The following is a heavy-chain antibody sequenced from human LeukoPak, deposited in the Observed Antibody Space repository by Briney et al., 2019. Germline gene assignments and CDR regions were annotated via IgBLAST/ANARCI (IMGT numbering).Heavy chain of an antibody. CDR1: GFTFSSYA. Sequence: GGSLRLSCAASGFTFSSYAMSWVRQAPGKGLEWVSAISGSGGSTYYADSVKGRFTISRDNSKNTQYLQMNSLRAEDTAVYYCAKSSHGGFYFDYWGQGTLVTVSS. J-gene: IGHJ4*02. CDR3: AKSSHGGFYFDY. V-gene: IGHV3-23*01. CDR2: ISGSGGST. D-gene: IGHD2-15*01.